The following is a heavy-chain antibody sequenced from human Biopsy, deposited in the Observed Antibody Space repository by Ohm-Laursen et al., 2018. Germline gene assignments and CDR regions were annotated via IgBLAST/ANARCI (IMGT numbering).Heavy chain of an antibody. J-gene: IGHJ6*02. CDR3: ARNTPNEHYPPGNIRHYSAMDV. V-gene: IGHV4-34*01. D-gene: IGHD4-23*01. CDR1: GGSFSGYY. Sequence: PSDTLSLTCAVYGGSFSGYYWSWIRQTPGKGLQWIGEINHSGSTNYSLSLKSRVTISLETSRNQFSLRLSSVTAANTAMYYCARNTPNEHYPPGNIRHYSAMDVWGQGTAVTVSS. CDR2: INHSGST.